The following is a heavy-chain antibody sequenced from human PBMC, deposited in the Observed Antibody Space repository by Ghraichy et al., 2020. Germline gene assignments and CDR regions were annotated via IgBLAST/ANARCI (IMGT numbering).Heavy chain of an antibody. CDR1: GFSFSAYG. Sequence: GGSLRLSCAASGFSFSAYGMHWVRQAPGQGLEWVAFIWHDGSKEYFADSVRGRFNVSRDNAKNSLYLQMNSLTAEDTAVYYCVRGLGNYYGAGSYSPFDYWGQGALVIVSS. CDR3: VRGLGNYYGAGSYSPFDY. D-gene: IGHD3-10*01. J-gene: IGHJ4*02. V-gene: IGHV3-33*01. CDR2: IWHDGSKE.